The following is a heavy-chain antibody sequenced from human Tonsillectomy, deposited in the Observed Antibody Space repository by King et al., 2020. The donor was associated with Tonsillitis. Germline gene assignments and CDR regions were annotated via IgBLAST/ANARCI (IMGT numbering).Heavy chain of an antibody. CDR1: GFTFSSYG. CDR2: ISYDGSNK. J-gene: IGHJ4*02. V-gene: IGHV3-33*05. Sequence: VQLVESGGGVVQPGRSLRPSCAASGFTFSSYGMHWVRQAPGKGLEWVAVISYDGSNKYYADSVKGRFTISRDNSKNTLYLQMNSLRAEDTAVYYCASLALTTVVTLDYWGQGTLVTVSS. D-gene: IGHD4-23*01. CDR3: ASLALTTVVTLDY.